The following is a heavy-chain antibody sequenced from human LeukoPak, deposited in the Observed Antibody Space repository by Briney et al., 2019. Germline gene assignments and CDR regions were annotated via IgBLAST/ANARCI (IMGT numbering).Heavy chain of an antibody. Sequence: SETLSLTCTVSGGSLSSGSYYWSWIRQPAGTGLEWIGRIYTSGSTNYNPSLKSRVTISVDTSKNQFSLKLSSVTAADTAVYYCARGFISSWSSYYYYYMDVWGKGATVTISS. CDR2: IYTSGST. CDR1: GGSLSSGSYY. V-gene: IGHV4-61*02. D-gene: IGHD6-13*01. J-gene: IGHJ6*03. CDR3: ARGFISSWSSYYYYYMDV.